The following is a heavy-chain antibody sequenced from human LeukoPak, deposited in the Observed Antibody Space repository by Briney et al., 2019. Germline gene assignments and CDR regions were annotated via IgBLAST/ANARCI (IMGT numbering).Heavy chain of an antibody. V-gene: IGHV1-8*01. CDR1: GYTFTSYD. CDR2: MNPNSGNT. Sequence: ASVKVSCKASGYTFTSYDINWVRQATGQGLEWMGWMNPNSGNTGYAQKFQGRVTMTRNTSISTAYMELSSLRSEDTAVYYCARGAFSGHLLWFGELLYYFDYWGQGTLVTVSS. CDR3: ARGAFSGHLLWFGELLYYFDY. J-gene: IGHJ4*02. D-gene: IGHD3-10*01.